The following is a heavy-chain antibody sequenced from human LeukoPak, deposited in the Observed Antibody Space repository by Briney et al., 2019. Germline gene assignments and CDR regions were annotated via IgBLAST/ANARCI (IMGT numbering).Heavy chain of an antibody. V-gene: IGHV1-18*04. Sequence: ASVKVSCKASGYTFTSYYIYWVRQAPGQGLEWMGWISGNNDNPNYGQKFRGRFAVTTDSSTTTAYMELRNLTFDDTAVYYCARDGTSTDDYWGQGTLVTVSS. J-gene: IGHJ4*02. CDR1: GYTFTSYY. CDR2: ISGNNDNP. D-gene: IGHD2-2*01. CDR3: ARDGTSTDDY.